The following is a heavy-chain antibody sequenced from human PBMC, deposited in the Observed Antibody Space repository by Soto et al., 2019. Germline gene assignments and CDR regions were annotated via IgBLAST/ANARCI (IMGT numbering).Heavy chain of an antibody. CDR1: GGTFSSYA. Sequence: GASVKVSCKASGGTFSSYAISWVRQAPGQGLEWMGGIIPIFGTANYAQKFQGRVTITADESTSTAYMELSSLRSEDTAVYYCARVWSGYYNWFDPWGQGTLVTVSS. V-gene: IGHV1-69*13. D-gene: IGHD3-3*01. J-gene: IGHJ5*02. CDR3: ARVWSGYYNWFDP. CDR2: IIPIFGTA.